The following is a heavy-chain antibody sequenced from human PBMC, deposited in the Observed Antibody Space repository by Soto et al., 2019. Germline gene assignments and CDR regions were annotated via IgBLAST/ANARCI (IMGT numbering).Heavy chain of an antibody. CDR1: GYSFTTSW. V-gene: IGHV5-51*01. Sequence: PGESLKISCKASGYSFTTSWIAWVRQMPGKGLEWMGIIFPADSDTTYSPSFQGQVTISADTSITTAYLQWSSLKASDTAMYYCATYSGIYVDFWGQGTLVTAPQ. D-gene: IGHD1-26*01. CDR2: IFPADSDT. J-gene: IGHJ4*02. CDR3: ATYSGIYVDF.